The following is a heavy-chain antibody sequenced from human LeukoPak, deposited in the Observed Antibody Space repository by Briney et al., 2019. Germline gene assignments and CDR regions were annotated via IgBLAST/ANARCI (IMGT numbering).Heavy chain of an antibody. V-gene: IGHV4/OR15-8*01. CDR2: IHHDGRI. J-gene: IGHJ4*02. CDR3: ARSHDHLWGNYPDY. Sequence: SETLSLTCDVSGGSIDSTNWWNWIRQPPGKGLEWIGEIHHDGRINYNPSLKSRVTLSVDKSKNQFSLRLNSVTAADTAMYYCARSHDHLWGNYPDYWGQGTLVTVSS. CDR1: GGSIDSTNW. D-gene: IGHD3-16*02.